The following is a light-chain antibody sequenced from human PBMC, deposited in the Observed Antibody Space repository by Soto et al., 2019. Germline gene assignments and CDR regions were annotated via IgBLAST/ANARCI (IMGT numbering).Light chain of an antibody. CDR2: AAS. CDR3: KQYNNLIN. J-gene: IGKJ5*01. Sequence: VFTQSQGTPALSPVGRATLSFRASQSVSSNLAWYQQKPGQSPRLLIYAASTRPTGIPARFTGSGSGTEFTLTISSLQSEDFAVYYCKQYNNLINCGQGTRLENK. CDR1: QSVSSN. V-gene: IGKV3-15*01.